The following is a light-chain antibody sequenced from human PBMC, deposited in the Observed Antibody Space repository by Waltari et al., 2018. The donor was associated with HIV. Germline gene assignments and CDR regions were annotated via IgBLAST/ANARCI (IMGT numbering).Light chain of an antibody. CDR2: EVT. CDR3: ISYRSGFTLM. CDR1: SFGVGDSNY. Sequence: QSALTQPASVSGSPGQSITISCTGTSFGVGDSNYVSWYQQHPGKAPNLLIYEVTNRPSGVSNRFSGSKSGNTASLTISGLQAEDEADYYCISYRSGFTLMFGGGTKLTVL. V-gene: IGLV2-14*01. J-gene: IGLJ3*02.